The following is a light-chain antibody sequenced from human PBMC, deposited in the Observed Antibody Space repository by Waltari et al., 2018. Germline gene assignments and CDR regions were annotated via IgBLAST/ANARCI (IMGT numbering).Light chain of an antibody. Sequence: DIVMTQSPDSLAVSLGERATINCKSSPSVFYSSKNMNYLAWYQQKPGQDPKLLIYRASTRESGVPDRFSGSGSGTDFTLTISSLQAEDVAVYYCQQYYGNPRTFGQGTKLEIK. J-gene: IGKJ2*01. CDR1: PSVFYSSKNMNY. CDR2: RAS. CDR3: QQYYGNPRT. V-gene: IGKV4-1*01.